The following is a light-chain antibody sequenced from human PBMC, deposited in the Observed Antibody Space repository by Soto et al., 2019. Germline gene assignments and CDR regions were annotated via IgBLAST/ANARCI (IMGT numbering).Light chain of an antibody. Sequence: EIVMTQSSVTLSVSPGERATLSCRASQSVSRNLAWYQQKPGQTPRLLIYGTSTRATGIPARFSGSGSGTEFSLTISSLQSEDFATYYCQQYNSQWTFGQGTKVEFK. V-gene: IGKV3-15*01. J-gene: IGKJ1*01. CDR2: GTS. CDR3: QQYNSQWT. CDR1: QSVSRN.